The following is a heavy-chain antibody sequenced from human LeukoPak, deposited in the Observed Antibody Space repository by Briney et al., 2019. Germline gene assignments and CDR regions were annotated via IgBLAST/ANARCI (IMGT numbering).Heavy chain of an antibody. CDR2: ISAYNGNT. CDR1: GYTFSNYG. V-gene: IGHV1-18*01. CDR3: ARTGSRYDRSGHLGAFDI. D-gene: IGHD3-22*01. J-gene: IGHJ3*02. Sequence: ASVKVSCKASGYTFSNYGISWVRQAPGQGLEWMAWISAYNGNTKYAQKFQGRVTMTTDTSTNTAYMELRSLRSDDTAVYYCARTGSRYDRSGHLGAFDIWGQGTMVTVSS.